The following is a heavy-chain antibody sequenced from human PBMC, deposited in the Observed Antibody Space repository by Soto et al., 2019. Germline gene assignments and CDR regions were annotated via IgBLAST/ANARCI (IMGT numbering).Heavy chain of an antibody. CDR1: GGSFSGYY. CDR3: ALLGYDSSGYYFQH. CDR2: INHSGST. D-gene: IGHD3-22*01. J-gene: IGHJ1*01. V-gene: IGHV4-34*01. Sequence: SETLSLTCAVYGGSFSGYYWSWIRQPPGKGLEWIGEINHSGSTNYNPSLKSRVTISVDTSKNQFSLKLSSVTAADTAVYYCALLGYDSSGYYFQHWGQGTLVTVSS.